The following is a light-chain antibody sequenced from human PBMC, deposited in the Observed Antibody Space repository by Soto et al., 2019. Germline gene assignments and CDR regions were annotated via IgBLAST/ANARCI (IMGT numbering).Light chain of an antibody. CDR3: LQYHSSWT. J-gene: IGKJ1*01. V-gene: IGKV4-1*01. CDR2: WAS. CDR1: QSVLYRSNNKNY. Sequence: DIVMTQSPDSLAVSLGERATINCKSRQSVLYRSNNKNYLAWYQKKPGQPPKLLMYWASTRESGVPSRFRGSWSGTYFPLTISSLQPEDFATDYCLQYHSSWTFGQGTKVDIK.